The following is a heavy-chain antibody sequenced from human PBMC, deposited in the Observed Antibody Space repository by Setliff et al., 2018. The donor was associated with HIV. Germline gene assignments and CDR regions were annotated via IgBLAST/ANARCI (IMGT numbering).Heavy chain of an antibody. CDR2: IYYSGST. Sequence: SETLSLTCIVSGGSISSYYWSWIRQPPGKGLEWIGYIYYSGSTDYNPSLKSRVTISVDTSKNQFSLKLSSVTAADTALYYCARGGSWYDYFFDYWGQGTLVTVSS. D-gene: IGHD6-13*01. V-gene: IGHV4-59*01. CDR3: ARGGSWYDYFFDY. J-gene: IGHJ4*02. CDR1: GGSISSYY.